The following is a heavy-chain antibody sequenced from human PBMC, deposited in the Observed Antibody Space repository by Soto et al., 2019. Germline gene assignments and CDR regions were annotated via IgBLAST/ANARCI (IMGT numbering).Heavy chain of an antibody. CDR2: INHSGST. CDR3: ARGLLWFGELYYYYGMDV. J-gene: IGHJ6*02. V-gene: IGHV4-34*01. D-gene: IGHD3-10*01. CDR1: GGYFSGYD. Sequence: PSETLSLTCAVYGGYFSGYDWSWIRQPPGKGLEWIGEINHSGSTNYNPSLKSRVTISVDTSKNQFSLKLSSVTAADTAVYYCARGLLWFGELYYYYGMDVWGQGTTVTVSS.